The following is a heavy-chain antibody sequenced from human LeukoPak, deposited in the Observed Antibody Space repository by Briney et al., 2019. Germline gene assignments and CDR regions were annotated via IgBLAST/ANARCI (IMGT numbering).Heavy chain of an antibody. CDR1: GGSISSGGYY. J-gene: IGHJ4*02. Sequence: SETLSLTCTVSGGSISSGGYYWSWIRQHPGKGLEWIGYIYYSGSTYYNPSLKSRVTISVDTSKNQFSLKLSSVTATDTAVYCCARLDRSGYYQFDFGARGPRVPVP. V-gene: IGHV4-31*03. CDR2: IYYSGST. D-gene: IGHD3-22*01. CDR3: ARLDRSGYYQFDF.